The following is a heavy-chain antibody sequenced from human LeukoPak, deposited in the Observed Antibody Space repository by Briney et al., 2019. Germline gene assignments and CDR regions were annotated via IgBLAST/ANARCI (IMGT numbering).Heavy chain of an antibody. CDR1: GYSISSHY. V-gene: IGHV4-59*11. J-gene: IGHJ5*02. D-gene: IGHD3-3*01. Sequence: LDTLTLTCTASGYSISSHYWSWIRQPPGKGLEWIGYIYYSGSTNYNPSLKSRVTISVDTSKNQFSLKLSSVTAADTAVYYCARAGITIFGVVSEGFDPWGQGTLVTVSS. CDR2: IYYSGST. CDR3: ARAGITIFGVVSEGFDP.